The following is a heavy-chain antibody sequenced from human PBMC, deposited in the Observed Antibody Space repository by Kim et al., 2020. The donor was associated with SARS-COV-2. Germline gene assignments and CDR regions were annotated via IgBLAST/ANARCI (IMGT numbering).Heavy chain of an antibody. CDR2: IKQDGSEK. V-gene: IGHV3-7*03. D-gene: IGHD2-15*01. Sequence: GGSLRLSCAASGFTFSSYWMSWVRQAPGKGLEWVANIKQDGSEKYYVDSVKGRFTISRDNAKNSLYLQMNSLRAEDTAVYYCARDYRYCSGGSCYSNNWFDPWGQGTLVTVSS. CDR1: GFTFSSYW. CDR3: ARDYRYCSGGSCYSNNWFDP. J-gene: IGHJ5*02.